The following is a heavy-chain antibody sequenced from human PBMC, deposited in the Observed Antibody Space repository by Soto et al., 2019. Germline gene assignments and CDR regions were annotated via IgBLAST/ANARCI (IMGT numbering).Heavy chain of an antibody. Sequence: SETLSLTCTVSGGSISSGGYYWSWIRQHPGKGLEWIGYIYYSGSTYYNPSLKSRVTISVDTSKNQFSLKLSSVTAADTAVYYCALRLGDPGRLXFDYWGQGTLVTVSS. CDR1: GGSISSGGYY. CDR2: IYYSGST. V-gene: IGHV4-31*03. J-gene: IGHJ4*02. CDR3: ALRLGDPGRLXFDY. D-gene: IGHD3-16*01.